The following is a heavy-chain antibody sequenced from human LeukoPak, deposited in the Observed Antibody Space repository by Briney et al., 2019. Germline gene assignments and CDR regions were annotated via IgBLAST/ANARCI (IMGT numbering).Heavy chain of an antibody. V-gene: IGHV3-74*01. D-gene: IGHD3-22*01. Sequence: PGGSLRLSCAASGFTFSSYWMHWVRQAPGKGLVWVSRINSDGSSTSYADSVKGRFTISRDNAQNSLYLQMNSLRAEDTALYYCARIYHFENGGYYRHFDFWGQGTLVTVSS. CDR3: ARIYHFENGGYYRHFDF. J-gene: IGHJ4*02. CDR1: GFTFSSYW. CDR2: INSDGSST.